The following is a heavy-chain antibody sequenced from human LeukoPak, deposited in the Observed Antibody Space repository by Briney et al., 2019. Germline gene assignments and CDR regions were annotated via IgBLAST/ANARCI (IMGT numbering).Heavy chain of an antibody. D-gene: IGHD3-10*01. CDR2: INSDGSST. CDR1: GFTFSSYW. J-gene: IGHJ3*02. CDR3: AAIWFGEDLDAFDI. V-gene: IGHV3-74*01. Sequence: GGSLRLSCAASGFTFSSYWMHWVRQAPGKGLVWVSRINSDGSSTSYADSVKGRFTISRDNAKNTLYLQMNSLRAEDTAVYYCAAIWFGEDLDAFDIWGQGTMVTVSS.